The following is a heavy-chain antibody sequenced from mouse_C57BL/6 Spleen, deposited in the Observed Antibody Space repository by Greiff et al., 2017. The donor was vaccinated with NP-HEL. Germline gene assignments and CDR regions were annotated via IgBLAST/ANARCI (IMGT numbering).Heavy chain of an antibody. CDR2: IDPETGGT. CDR1: GYTFTDYE. CDR3: TRMRYRNYFDY. Sequence: VKLMESGAELVRPGASVTLSCKASGYTFTDYEMHWVKQTPVHGLEWIGAIDPETGGTAYNQKFKGKAILTADKSSSTAYMELRSLTSEDSAVYYCTRMRYRNYFDYWGQGTTLTVSS. V-gene: IGHV1-15*01. J-gene: IGHJ2*01.